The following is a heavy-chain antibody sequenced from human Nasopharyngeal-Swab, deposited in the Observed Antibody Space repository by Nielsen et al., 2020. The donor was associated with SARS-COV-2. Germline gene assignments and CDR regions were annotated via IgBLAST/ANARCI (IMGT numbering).Heavy chain of an antibody. Sequence: ASVKVSCKTSSYPFTTYGITWVRQAPGQGLEWIGWINTYNGNTYYAQKLQGRVTMTTDTSTSTAYMELRSLRSDDTAVYYCARDAYGPSPFDYWGQGTLVTVSS. D-gene: IGHD4-17*01. J-gene: IGHJ4*02. CDR3: ARDAYGPSPFDY. CDR1: SYPFTTYG. CDR2: INTYNGNT. V-gene: IGHV1-18*04.